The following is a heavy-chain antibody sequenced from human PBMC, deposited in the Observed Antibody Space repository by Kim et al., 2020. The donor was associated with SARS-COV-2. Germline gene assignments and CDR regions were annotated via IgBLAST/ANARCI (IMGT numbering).Heavy chain of an antibody. CDR2: IYYSGST. Sequence: SETLSLICTVSGGSISSSSYYWGWIRQPPGKGLEWIGSIYYSGSTYYNPSLKSRVTISVDTSKNQFSLKLSSVTAADTAVYYCARLSGSPPNYYYGMDVWGQGTTVTVSS. V-gene: IGHV4-39*01. CDR1: GGSISSSSYY. J-gene: IGHJ6*02. CDR3: ARLSGSPPNYYYGMDV.